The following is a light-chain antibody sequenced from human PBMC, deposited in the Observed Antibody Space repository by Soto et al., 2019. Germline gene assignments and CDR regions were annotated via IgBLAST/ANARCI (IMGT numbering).Light chain of an antibody. CDR3: QQYGSSPVT. CDR2: GAS. J-gene: IGKJ5*01. V-gene: IGKV3-20*01. Sequence: ENVFTQSPGTLSLYPGERATLSCRASQSVSSTYLAWYQQKPGQPPRLLIYGASSRATGIPDRFSGSGSGTDFTLTITRLESEDFAVYYCQQYGSSPVTFGQGTRLDIK. CDR1: QSVSSTY.